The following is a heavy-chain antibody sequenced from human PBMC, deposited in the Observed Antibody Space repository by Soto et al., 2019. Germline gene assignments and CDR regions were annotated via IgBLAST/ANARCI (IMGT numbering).Heavy chain of an antibody. Sequence: QLQLQESGPGLVKPSETLSLTCTVSGGSMSSSSYSWGWVRQPPGKGLECIASMYYSGFYRGSTYYNPSLKSRVTISVDTSKNQFSLTVSSVTAAATAVYYCAIGFDILTVGFYLDYWGQGTLVTVSS. D-gene: IGHD3-9*01. V-gene: IGHV4-39*01. CDR1: GGSMSSSSYS. CDR2: MYYSGFYRGST. J-gene: IGHJ4*02. CDR3: AIGFDILTVGFYLDY.